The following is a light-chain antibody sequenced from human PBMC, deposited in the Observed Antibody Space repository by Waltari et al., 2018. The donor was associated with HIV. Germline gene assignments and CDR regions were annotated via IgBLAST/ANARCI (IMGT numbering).Light chain of an antibody. CDR2: GAS. CDR3: QQYGNSPRT. Sequence: EIVLTQSPGTLSLSPGERTTLSCRASQSVSSSYLAWYQQKPGQAPRLLIYGASSSATGIPDRFSGSGCWTDFTLTISSLEPEDFAVYYCQQYGNSPRTFGQGTKVEIK. J-gene: IGKJ1*01. V-gene: IGKV3-20*01. CDR1: QSVSSSY.